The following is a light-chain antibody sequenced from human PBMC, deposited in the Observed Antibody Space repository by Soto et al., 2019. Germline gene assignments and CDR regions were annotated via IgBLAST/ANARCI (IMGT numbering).Light chain of an antibody. V-gene: IGKV3-15*01. CDR3: QQYNNWPPLT. Sequence: EIVMTQSPATLSVSPGERATLSCRASQSVSTNLAWYQHKPGQAPRLLIYGASTRATGIPARFSGSGSGTEFTLTISSLQSEGFAVYYCQQYNNWPPLTFGGGTKVDIK. CDR2: GAS. J-gene: IGKJ4*01. CDR1: QSVSTN.